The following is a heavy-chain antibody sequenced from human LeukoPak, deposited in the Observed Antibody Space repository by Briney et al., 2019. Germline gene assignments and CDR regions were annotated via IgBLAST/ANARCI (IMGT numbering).Heavy chain of an antibody. D-gene: IGHD2-2*01. CDR1: GYTFTSYY. V-gene: IGHV1-46*01. Sequence: GASVKVSCKASGYTFTSYYMHWVRQAPGQGLEWMGIINPSGGSTSYAQKFQGRVTMTRDTSTSTVYMELSRLRSDDTAVYYCARGVLPAAMRGVGDAFDIWGQGTMVTVSS. CDR3: ARGVLPAAMRGVGDAFDI. J-gene: IGHJ3*02. CDR2: INPSGGST.